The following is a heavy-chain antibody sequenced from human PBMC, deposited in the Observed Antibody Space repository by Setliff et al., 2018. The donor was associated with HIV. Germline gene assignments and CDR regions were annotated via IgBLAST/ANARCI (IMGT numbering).Heavy chain of an antibody. CDR1: GYFISNGYY. CDR2: IYQNGNT. D-gene: IGHD3-22*01. J-gene: IGHJ4*02. V-gene: IGHV4-38-2*02. Sequence: PSETLSLTCSVSGYFISNGYYWGWIRQPPGKGLKWVGTIYQNGNTYYSPSLESRVSVSMDMSRNQFSMKLNSATAADTAVYYCARQAWHYDRDGYFIDYWGQGKLVTVSS. CDR3: ARQAWHYDRDGYFIDY.